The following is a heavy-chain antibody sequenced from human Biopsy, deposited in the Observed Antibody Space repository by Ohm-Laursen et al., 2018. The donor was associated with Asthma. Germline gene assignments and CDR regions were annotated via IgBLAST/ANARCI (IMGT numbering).Heavy chain of an antibody. CDR3: ARDQGDFWFFDL. J-gene: IGHJ2*01. D-gene: IGHD3-16*01. Sequence: ASVKVSYKASGGTFSSDAIGWVRQAPGQGIEWMGGIIPIVGTTAYAQKFQGRVTITADEATSTAYMELSSLRSEDTAVYYCARDQGDFWFFDLWGRGSLVTVSS. CDR1: GGTFSSDA. V-gene: IGHV1-69*13. CDR2: IIPIVGTT.